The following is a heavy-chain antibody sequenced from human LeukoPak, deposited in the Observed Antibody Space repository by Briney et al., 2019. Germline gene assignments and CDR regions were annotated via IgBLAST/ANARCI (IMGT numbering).Heavy chain of an antibody. Sequence: ASVKVSCKASGGTFSSYAISWVRQAPGQGLEWMGGIIPIFGTANYAQKFQGRVTITADESTSTAYMELSSLRSGDTAVYYCARGGRYYDSSGYSSGHAFDIWGQGTMVTVSS. V-gene: IGHV1-69*13. CDR1: GGTFSSYA. CDR3: ARGGRYYDSSGYSSGHAFDI. D-gene: IGHD3-22*01. J-gene: IGHJ3*02. CDR2: IIPIFGTA.